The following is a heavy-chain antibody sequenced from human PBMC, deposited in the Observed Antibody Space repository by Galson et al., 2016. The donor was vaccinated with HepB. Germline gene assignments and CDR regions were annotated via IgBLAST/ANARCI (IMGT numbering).Heavy chain of an antibody. Sequence: SLRLSCATSGFTFTRYSMYWVRQAPGKGLERISSISSSSTYIYYADSVKGRFTVSRDNAETSLYLQMNNLRVEDTGVYYCARYSAYWGQGTLVTVSS. CDR2: ISSSSTYI. CDR1: GFTFTRYS. CDR3: ARYSAY. V-gene: IGHV3-21*03. D-gene: IGHD2-21*01. J-gene: IGHJ4*02.